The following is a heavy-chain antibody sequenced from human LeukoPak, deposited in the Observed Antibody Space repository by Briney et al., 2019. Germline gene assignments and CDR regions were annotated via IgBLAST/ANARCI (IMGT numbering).Heavy chain of an antibody. V-gene: IGHV3-30*04. J-gene: IGHJ2*01. CDR2: ISNDGSVK. D-gene: IGHD3-10*01. Sequence: PGGSLRLSCVASGFTFRSYAMHWVRQAPGKGLERVTFISNDGSVKDYADSVKGRFTIFRDNSKNTVSLQMNSLRGEDTALYYCSRDSTMVRATIISWSLDLWGRGTLVTVSS. CDR3: SRDSTMVRATIISWSLDL. CDR1: GFTFRSYA.